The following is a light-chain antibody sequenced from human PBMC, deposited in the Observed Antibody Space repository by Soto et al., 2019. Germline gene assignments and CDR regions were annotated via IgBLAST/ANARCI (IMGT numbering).Light chain of an antibody. CDR2: GAS. Sequence: DIQMTQSPSSLSASVGDRVTITCQASQDISNHLNWYQQKPGKAPKLLIYGASSLQGGVSSRFSGSGFGTDFTLTISSLQPEDFATYYCQQANSFPLTFGQGTRLEIK. V-gene: IGKV1-12*01. J-gene: IGKJ5*01. CDR3: QQANSFPLT. CDR1: QDISNH.